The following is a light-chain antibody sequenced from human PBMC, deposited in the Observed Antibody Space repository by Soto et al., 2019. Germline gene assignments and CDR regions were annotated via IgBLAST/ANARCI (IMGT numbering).Light chain of an antibody. CDR2: AAS. CDR1: ESIHTY. CDR3: QQYYSYPLT. Sequence: DIQMTQSPSSLSASVGDRVTINCRASESIHTYLNWYQQRPGKAPMVLIYAASTLQTGVPSRFSGSGSGTDFTLTISCLQSEDFATYYCQQYYSYPLTFGQGTKVDIK. J-gene: IGKJ1*01. V-gene: IGKV1-39*01.